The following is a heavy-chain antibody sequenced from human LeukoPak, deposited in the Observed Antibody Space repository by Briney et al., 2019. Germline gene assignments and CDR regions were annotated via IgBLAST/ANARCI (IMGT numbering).Heavy chain of an antibody. CDR2: IYPGDSDT. Sequence: HGESLKISCKGSGYSFTSYWIGWVRQMPGKGLEWMGIIYPGDSDTRYSPSFQGQVTISADKSISTAYLQWSSLKASDTAMYYCARQPYSGSDYNWFDPWGQGTLVTVSS. D-gene: IGHD1-26*01. J-gene: IGHJ5*02. CDR3: ARQPYSGSDYNWFDP. CDR1: GYSFTSYW. V-gene: IGHV5-51*01.